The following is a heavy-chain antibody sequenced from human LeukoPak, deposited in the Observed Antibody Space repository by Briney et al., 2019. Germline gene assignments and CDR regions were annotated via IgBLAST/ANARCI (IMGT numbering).Heavy chain of an antibody. D-gene: IGHD1-26*01. Sequence: GRSLRLSCAASGFTFSSYAMHWVRQAPGKGLEWVAVISYDGSNKYYADSVKGRFTISRDDSKNTLYLQMNSLRAEDTAVYYCARDHRWIMGAIEDWGQGTLVTVSS. CDR1: GFTFSSYA. V-gene: IGHV3-30-3*01. J-gene: IGHJ4*02. CDR3: ARDHRWIMGAIED. CDR2: ISYDGSNK.